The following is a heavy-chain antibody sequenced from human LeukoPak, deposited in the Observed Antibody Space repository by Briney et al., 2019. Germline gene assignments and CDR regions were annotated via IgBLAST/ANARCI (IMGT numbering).Heavy chain of an antibody. CDR2: IYSGGST. CDR1: GFTVSSNY. Sequence: GGSLRLSCAASGFTVSSNYMSWVRQAPGKGLEWVSVIYSGGSTYYADSVKGRFTISRDNSKNTLYLQMNSLRAEDTAVYYCASLGRRGYSYGSDAFDIWGQGTMVTVSS. CDR3: ASLGRRGYSYGSDAFDI. V-gene: IGHV3-66*01. D-gene: IGHD5-18*01. J-gene: IGHJ3*02.